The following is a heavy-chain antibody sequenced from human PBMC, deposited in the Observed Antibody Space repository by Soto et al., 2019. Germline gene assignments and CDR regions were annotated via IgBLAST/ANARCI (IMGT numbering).Heavy chain of an antibody. CDR1: GGSITSSSHY. D-gene: IGHD3-22*01. Sequence: PSETLSLTCTVSGGSITSSSHYWGWIRQPPGKGLEWIGYIYYSGSTYYNPSLKSRVTISVDTSKNQFSLKLSSVTAADTAVYYCARWSYYYDRSGYYHYWGQGTLVTVSS. V-gene: IGHV4-30-4*08. J-gene: IGHJ4*02. CDR2: IYYSGST. CDR3: ARWSYYYDRSGYYHY.